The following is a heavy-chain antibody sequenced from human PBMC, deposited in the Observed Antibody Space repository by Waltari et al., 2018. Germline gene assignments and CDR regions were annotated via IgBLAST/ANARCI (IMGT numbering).Heavy chain of an antibody. D-gene: IGHD4-4*01. J-gene: IGHJ5*02. V-gene: IGHV4-39*07. CDR1: GGSISSSSYY. CDR3: ARVTGSTVTGGDWFDP. Sequence: QLQLQESGPGLVKPSETLSLTCTVSGGSISSSSYYWGWIRQPPGKGLEWIGSIYYSGSTYYNPSLKSRVTISVDTSKNQFSLKLSSVTAADTAVYYCARVTGSTVTGGDWFDPWGQGTLVTVSS. CDR2: IYYSGST.